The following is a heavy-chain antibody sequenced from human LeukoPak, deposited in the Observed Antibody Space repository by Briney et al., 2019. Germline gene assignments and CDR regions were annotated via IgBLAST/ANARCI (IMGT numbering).Heavy chain of an antibody. Sequence: HGESLQISCQGSGYTFTSYWIGWVRQLPGKGLEWMGIIYPGDSDTRYSPSFQGQVTISADKSISTAYLQWSSLKASDTAMYYCARLYDYGGNFHGWWAFDYWGQGTLVTVSS. J-gene: IGHJ4*02. CDR3: ARLYDYGGNFHGWWAFDY. CDR2: IYPGDSDT. D-gene: IGHD4-23*01. CDR1: GYTFTSYW. V-gene: IGHV5-51*01.